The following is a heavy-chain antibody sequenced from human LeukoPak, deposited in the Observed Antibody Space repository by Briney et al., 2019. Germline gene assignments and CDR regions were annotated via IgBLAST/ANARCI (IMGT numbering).Heavy chain of an antibody. CDR3: AREGSPVEQQLVLGWFDP. CDR1: GYTFTGYY. J-gene: IGHJ5*02. Sequence: GASVKVSCKASGYTFTGYYMHWVRQAPGQGLEWMGWINPNSGGTNYAQKFQGWVTMTRDTSISTAYMELSRLRSDDTAVYYCAREGSPVEQQLVLGWFDPWGQGTLVTVSS. D-gene: IGHD6-13*01. CDR2: INPNSGGT. V-gene: IGHV1-2*04.